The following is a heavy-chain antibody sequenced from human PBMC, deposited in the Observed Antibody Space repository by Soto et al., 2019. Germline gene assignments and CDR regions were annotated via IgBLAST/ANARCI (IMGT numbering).Heavy chain of an antibody. V-gene: IGHV4-59*01. D-gene: IGHD3-22*01. CDR1: GGSISSYY. Sequence: QVQLQESGPGLVKPSETLSLTCTVSGGSISSYYWSWIRQPPGKGLEWIGYIYYSGSTNYNPSLKSRVTISVDTSKNQFSLKLSSVTAADTAVYYCARDSLYDSSGYYYSGGFDYWGQGTLVTVSS. CDR3: ARDSLYDSSGYYYSGGFDY. J-gene: IGHJ4*02. CDR2: IYYSGST.